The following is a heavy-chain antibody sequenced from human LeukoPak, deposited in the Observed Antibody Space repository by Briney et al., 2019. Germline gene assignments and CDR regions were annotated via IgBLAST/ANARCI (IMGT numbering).Heavy chain of an antibody. V-gene: IGHV1-24*01. D-gene: IGHD1-26*01. CDR3: ATDRGSYSHDAFDI. CDR1: GYTLTELS. J-gene: IGHJ3*02. Sequence: ASVKVSCKVSGYTLTELSMHWVRQAPGKGLGWRGGFDPEDGETIYAQKFQGRVTMTEDTSTDTAYMELSSLRSEDTAVYYCATDRGSYSHDAFDIWGQGTMVTVSS. CDR2: FDPEDGET.